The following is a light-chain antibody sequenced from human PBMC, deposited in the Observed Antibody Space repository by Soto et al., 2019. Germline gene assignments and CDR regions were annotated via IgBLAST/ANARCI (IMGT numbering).Light chain of an antibody. V-gene: IGKV3-20*01. J-gene: IGKJ1*01. CDR1: RSVSSRY. Sequence: ESMLTQSPGTLSLSPGERATLSCRASRSVSSRYISWYQQKPGQAPRLLIYGASIRATGIPDRFSGSGSGTDFTLTISRLEAEDFAVYYCQQYGSSPRTFGQGTKVEIK. CDR3: QQYGSSPRT. CDR2: GAS.